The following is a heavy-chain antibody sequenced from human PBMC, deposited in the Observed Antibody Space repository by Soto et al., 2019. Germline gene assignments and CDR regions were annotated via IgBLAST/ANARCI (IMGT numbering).Heavy chain of an antibody. J-gene: IGHJ6*03. CDR2: IYSSGST. Sequence: SETLSLTCTVSGGSISSDYWSWIRQPPGKGLEWIGNIYSSGSTNYNPSLKSRVTISEDTSNNQFSLKLNSVTAADTAVYYCARAIAGYSYGAYYYYYRDVWGKGTTVTVSS. V-gene: IGHV4-4*08. CDR3: ARAIAGYSYGAYYYYYRDV. CDR1: GGSISSDY. D-gene: IGHD5-18*01.